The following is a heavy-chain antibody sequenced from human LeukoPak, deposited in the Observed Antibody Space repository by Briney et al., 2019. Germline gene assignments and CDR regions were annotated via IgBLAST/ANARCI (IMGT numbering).Heavy chain of an antibody. CDR2: IHSSEGT. V-gene: IGHV4-4*09. D-gene: IGHD4-17*01. J-gene: IGHJ6*04. CDR1: GDSFSGYY. CDR3: ARNVYGKGMYV. Sequence: ASETLSLTCTVSGDSFSGYYWGWIRQPPGKRLECLGYIHSSEGTAYNPSLRSRLTISIDTSKNQFSLTLSSVTAADTAVYYCARNVYGKGMYVWGKGTTVTVSS.